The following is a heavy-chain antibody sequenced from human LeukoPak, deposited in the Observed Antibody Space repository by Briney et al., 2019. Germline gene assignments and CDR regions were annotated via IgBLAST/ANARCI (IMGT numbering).Heavy chain of an antibody. J-gene: IGHJ3*02. CDR3: ASLPAATGSHAFDI. CDR1: GYTFSNYG. CDR2: ISGYNGNT. D-gene: IGHD2-2*01. V-gene: IGHV1-18*01. Sequence: ASVKVSCKASGYTFSNYGISWVRQAPGQGLEWMGWISGYNGNTNFAQKFQGGVTMTRDTSTSTVYMELSGLRSEDTALYYCASLPAATGSHAFDIWGQGTMVTVSS.